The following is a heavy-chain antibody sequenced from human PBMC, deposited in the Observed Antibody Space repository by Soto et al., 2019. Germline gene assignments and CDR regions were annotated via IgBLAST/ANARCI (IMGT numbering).Heavy chain of an antibody. V-gene: IGHV1-24*01. CDR2: FDPDGGET. D-gene: IGHD1-7*01. Sequence: GASVKVSCKVSGYTFTEVSIHWVRQAPGKGLEWMGGFDPDGGETVYAQKFQGRVRMTEDTSTETAYMEVSSLRPEDTAVYYCATVNWNYKRGWFDPWGQGTLVTVSS. J-gene: IGHJ5*02. CDR3: ATVNWNYKRGWFDP. CDR1: GYTFTEVS.